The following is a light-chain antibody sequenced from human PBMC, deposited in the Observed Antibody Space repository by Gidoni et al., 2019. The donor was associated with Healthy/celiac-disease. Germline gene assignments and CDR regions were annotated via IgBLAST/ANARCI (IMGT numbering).Light chain of an antibody. Sequence: EIVMTQSPATLSVSPGERATLSCRASQSVSSNLAWYQQKPGQAPRLLIYGASTRATGIPARFSGSGSGTEFTLTISSLQSEDFAVYYCQQYNNWPPPLTFGPXTKVDIK. V-gene: IGKV3-15*01. CDR3: QQYNNWPPPLT. CDR2: GAS. J-gene: IGKJ3*01. CDR1: QSVSSN.